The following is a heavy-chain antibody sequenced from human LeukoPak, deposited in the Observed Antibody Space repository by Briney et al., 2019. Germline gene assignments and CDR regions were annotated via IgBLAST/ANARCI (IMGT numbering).Heavy chain of an antibody. V-gene: IGHV3-23*01. J-gene: IGHJ4*02. CDR2: ISGSGDTT. Sequence: GGSLRLSCAASGFTFSNYAMSWVRQAPGKGLEWVSAISGSGDTTYYADSVKGRFTISRDNSKNTLYLQMNSLRAEDTAVYYCAKRGKGYSYGSFDYWGQGTLVTVSS. D-gene: IGHD5-18*01. CDR3: AKRGKGYSYGSFDY. CDR1: GFTFSNYA.